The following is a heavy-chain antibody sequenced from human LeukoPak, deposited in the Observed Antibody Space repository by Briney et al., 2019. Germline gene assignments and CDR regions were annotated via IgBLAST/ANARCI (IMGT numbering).Heavy chain of an antibody. CDR1: GYTLTELS. Sequence: ASVKVSCKVSGYTLTELSMHWVRQAPGKGLEGMGGFDPEDGETIYAQKFQGRVTMTEDTSTDTAYMELSSLRSEDTAVYYCATDRYSSTAPYYFDYWGQGTLVTVSS. V-gene: IGHV1-24*01. CDR2: FDPEDGET. J-gene: IGHJ4*02. D-gene: IGHD6-19*01. CDR3: ATDRYSSTAPYYFDY.